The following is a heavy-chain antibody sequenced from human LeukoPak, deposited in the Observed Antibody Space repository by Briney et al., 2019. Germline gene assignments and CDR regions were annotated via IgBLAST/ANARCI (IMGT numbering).Heavy chain of an antibody. V-gene: IGHV1-18*01. J-gene: IGHJ6*03. D-gene: IGHD2-2*01. CDR3: ARGTLYCSSTSCYSDYYYYMDV. CDR1: GYTFTSYG. Sequence: ASVKVSCKASGYTFTSYGISWVRQAPGQGLEWMGWISAYNGNTNYAQKLQGRVTMTTDTSTSTAYMELRSLRSDDTAVYYCARGTLYCSSTSCYSDYYYYMDVWGKGTTVTVSS. CDR2: ISAYNGNT.